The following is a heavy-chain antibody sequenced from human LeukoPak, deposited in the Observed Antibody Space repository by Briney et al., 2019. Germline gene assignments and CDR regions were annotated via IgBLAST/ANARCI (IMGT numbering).Heavy chain of an antibody. Sequence: SETLSLTCTVSGGSISSYYWSWIRQPPGKGLEWIGYIYYSGCTNYNPSLKSRVTISVDTSKNQFSLKLSSVTAADTAVYYCARVSPSSTRPLRAPDYWGQGTLVTVPS. D-gene: IGHD2-2*01. V-gene: IGHV4-59*01. CDR3: ARVSPSSTRPLRAPDY. CDR1: GGSISSYY. CDR2: IYYSGCT. J-gene: IGHJ4*02.